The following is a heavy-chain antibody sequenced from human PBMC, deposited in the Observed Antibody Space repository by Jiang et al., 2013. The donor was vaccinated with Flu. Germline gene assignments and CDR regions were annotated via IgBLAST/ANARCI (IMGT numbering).Heavy chain of an antibody. D-gene: IGHD4-17*01. V-gene: IGHV4-39*01. J-gene: IGHJ4*01. Sequence: ETLSLTCTVSGDSIRSSSHYWGWIRQPPGKEMEWIGSIYYSGGTYYSPSLKSRVTVSVDASKKQFSLKLHSVTAADTAVYFCARRTYGDFVGYLDYWGHGTLVTVSS. CDR3: ARRTYGDFVGYLDY. CDR2: IYYSGGT. CDR1: GDSIRSSSHY.